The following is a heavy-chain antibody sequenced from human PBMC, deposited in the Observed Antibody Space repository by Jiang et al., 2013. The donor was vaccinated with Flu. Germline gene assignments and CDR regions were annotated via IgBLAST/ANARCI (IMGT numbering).Heavy chain of an antibody. D-gene: IGHD3-10*01. V-gene: IGHV3-13*05. CDR2: IGTAGDP. CDR1: GFTFSSYD. Sequence: EVQLLESGGGLVQPGRSLRLSCTASGFTFSSYDMHWVRQATGKGLEWVSAIGTAGDPYYPGSVKGRFTISRENAKNSLYLQMNSLRAGDTAVYYCARGHTRYGSGSRNDVFDIWGQGTMVTSLQ. J-gene: IGHJ3*02. CDR3: ARGHTRYGSGSRNDVFDI.